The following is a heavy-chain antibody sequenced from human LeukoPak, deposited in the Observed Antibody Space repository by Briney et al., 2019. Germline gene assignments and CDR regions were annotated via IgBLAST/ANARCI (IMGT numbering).Heavy chain of an antibody. V-gene: IGHV3-30*18. CDR3: AKQSGADRGHLDF. J-gene: IGHJ4*02. CDR1: GFTFSSYG. D-gene: IGHD4/OR15-4a*01. Sequence: GRSLRLSCAASGFTFSSYGMHWVRQAPGKGLEWVAVISNDGSNEYCADSAKGRFTISRDNSKNTLYLQMNSLRAEDTAVYYCAKQSGADRGHLDFWGQGTLVTVSS. CDR2: ISNDGSNE.